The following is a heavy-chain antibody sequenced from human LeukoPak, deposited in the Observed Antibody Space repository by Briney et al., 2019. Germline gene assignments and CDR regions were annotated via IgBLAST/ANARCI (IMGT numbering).Heavy chain of an antibody. V-gene: IGHV5-51*03. J-gene: IGHJ4*02. CDR2: IYPGDSDT. CDR1: GYSFTSYW. CDR3: ARNSGYVWGSYRYPLNFDY. Sequence: KPGESLKISCKGSGYSFTSYWIGWVRQMPGKGLEWMGIIYPGDSDTRYSPSFQGQVTISADKSISTAYLQWSSLKASDTAMYYCARNSGYVWGSYRYPLNFDYWGQGTLVTVSS. D-gene: IGHD3-16*02.